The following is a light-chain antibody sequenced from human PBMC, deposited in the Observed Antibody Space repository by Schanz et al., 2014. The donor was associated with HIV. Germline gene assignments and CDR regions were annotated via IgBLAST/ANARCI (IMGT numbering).Light chain of an antibody. CDR1: SSNIGTNY. CDR3: AAWDDSLRGVV. V-gene: IGLV1-47*01. Sequence: QSVLTQPPSASGTPGQSVTISCSGSSSNIGTNYVYWYQQLPGTAPKLLMYRNNQRPSGVPDRISGSKSGTSASLAISGLRSEDEADYYCAAWDDSLRGVVFGGGTKVTVL. CDR2: RNN. J-gene: IGLJ2*01.